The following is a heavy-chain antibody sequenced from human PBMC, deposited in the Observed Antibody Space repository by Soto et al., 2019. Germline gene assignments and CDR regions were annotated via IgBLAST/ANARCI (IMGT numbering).Heavy chain of an antibody. V-gene: IGHV1-3*01. J-gene: IGHJ5*02. D-gene: IGHD2-15*01. CDR3: ASTQYCSGGSCYYNWFDP. CDR2: INAGNGNT. CDR1: GYTFTSYA. Sequence: GASLKVSCKASGYTFTSYAMHWVRQAPGQRLEWMGWINAGNGNTKYSQKFQGRVTITRDTSASTAYMELSSLRSEDTAVYYCASTQYCSGGSCYYNWFDPWGQGTLVTVSS.